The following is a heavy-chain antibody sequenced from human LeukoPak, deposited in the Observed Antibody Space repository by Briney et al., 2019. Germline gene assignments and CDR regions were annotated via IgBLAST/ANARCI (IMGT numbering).Heavy chain of an antibody. Sequence: GGSLRLSCAASGFSFSIYAMSWVRQAPGKGLERVSTFFSDTGKTDYADSVKGRFTISRDTSKNTLYLQMNSLRAEDTAVYYCAKRGAGSGGLHHWGQGTLVTVSS. J-gene: IGHJ5*02. CDR1: GFSFSIYA. CDR2: FFSDTGKT. CDR3: AKRGAGSGGLHH. V-gene: IGHV3-23*01. D-gene: IGHD6-19*01.